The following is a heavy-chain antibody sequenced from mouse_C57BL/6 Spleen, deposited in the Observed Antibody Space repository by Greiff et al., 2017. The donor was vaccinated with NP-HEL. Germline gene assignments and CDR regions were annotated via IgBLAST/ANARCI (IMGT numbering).Heavy chain of an antibody. J-gene: IGHJ3*01. D-gene: IGHD2-12*01. CDR3: ARDYDGAWFAY. CDR1: GFTFSSYA. V-gene: IGHV5-4*01. CDR2: ISDGGSYT. Sequence: VQLQQSGGGLVKPGGSLKLSCAASGFTFSSYAMSWVRQTPEKRLEWVATISDGGSYTYYPDNVKGRFTISRDNAKNNLYLQMSHLKSEDTAMYYCARDYDGAWFAYWGQGTLVTVSA.